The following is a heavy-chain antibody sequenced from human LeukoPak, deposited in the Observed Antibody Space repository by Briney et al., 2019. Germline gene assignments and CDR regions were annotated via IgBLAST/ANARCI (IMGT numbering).Heavy chain of an antibody. Sequence: SETLSLTCTVSGGSISSSSYYWGWIRQPPGKGLEWIGRIYYSGSTYYNPSLKSRVTISVDTSKNQFSLKLSSVTAADTAVYYCAGAVAGTFTYYFDYWGQGTLVTVSS. CDR3: AGAVAGTFTYYFDY. J-gene: IGHJ4*02. D-gene: IGHD6-19*01. V-gene: IGHV4-39*01. CDR1: GGSISSSSYY. CDR2: IYYSGST.